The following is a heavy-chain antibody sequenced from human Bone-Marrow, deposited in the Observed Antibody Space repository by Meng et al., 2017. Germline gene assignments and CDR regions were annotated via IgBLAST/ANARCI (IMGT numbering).Heavy chain of an antibody. Sequence: ASVKVSCKAAAHTFSAYYIHWVRQAPGQGLEWMGRINPYSGATNYAQKFQGRVTMTRDTSISTAYMELSRLISDDTAVYYCARDHTPYCGGDCYSDYWGPVTLVTVSS. D-gene: IGHD2-21*02. J-gene: IGHJ4*01. CDR1: AHTFSAYY. V-gene: IGHV1-2*06. CDR2: INPYSGAT. CDR3: ARDHTPYCGGDCYSDY.